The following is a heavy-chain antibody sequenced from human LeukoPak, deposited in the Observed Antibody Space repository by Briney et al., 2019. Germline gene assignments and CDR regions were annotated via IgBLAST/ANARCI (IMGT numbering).Heavy chain of an antibody. V-gene: IGHV1-18*01. CDR3: ARDRTSPQYYDFGSGYLWDADNWFDP. D-gene: IGHD3-3*01. CDR1: GYTLTSYG. Sequence: GASVTVSCKASGYTLTSYGISWVRQAPGQGLEWMGWISAYNGNTHYAQKLQGRVTMTTDTSTSTAYMELRSLRSDYTAVYYCARDRTSPQYYDFGSGYLWDADNWFDPWGQGTLVTVSS. CDR2: ISAYNGNT. J-gene: IGHJ5*02.